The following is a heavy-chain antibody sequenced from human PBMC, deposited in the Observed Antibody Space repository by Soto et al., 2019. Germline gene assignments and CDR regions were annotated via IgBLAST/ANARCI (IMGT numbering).Heavy chain of an antibody. CDR1: GGSFSGYY. V-gene: IGHV4-34*01. Sequence: SETLSLTCAVYGGSFSGYYWSWLRQPPGKGLEWIGEINHSGSTNYNPSLKSRVTISVDTSKNQFSLKLSSVTAADTAVYYCARLNGSGSYRARYYYYYMDVWGKGTTVTVSS. J-gene: IGHJ6*03. D-gene: IGHD3-10*01. CDR2: INHSGST. CDR3: ARLNGSGSYRARYYYYYMDV.